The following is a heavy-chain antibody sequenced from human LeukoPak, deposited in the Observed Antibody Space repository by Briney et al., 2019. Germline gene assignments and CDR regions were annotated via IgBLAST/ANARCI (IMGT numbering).Heavy chain of an antibody. CDR2: IYYSGST. CDR3: ARGVVAARKTTAWFDP. CDR1: GGSISSYY. J-gene: IGHJ5*02. D-gene: IGHD2-15*01. Sequence: PSETLSLTCTVSGGSISSYYWSWIRQPPGKGLEWIGYIYYSGSTNYNPSLKSRVTISVDTSKNQFSLKLSSVTAADTAVYYCARGVVAARKTTAWFDPWGQGTLVTVSS. V-gene: IGHV4-59*01.